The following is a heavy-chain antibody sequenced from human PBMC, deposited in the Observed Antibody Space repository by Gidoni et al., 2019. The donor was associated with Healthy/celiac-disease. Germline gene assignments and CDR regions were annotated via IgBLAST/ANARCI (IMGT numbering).Heavy chain of an antibody. D-gene: IGHD2-15*01. CDR3: ARIGYCSGGSCPATIYWFDP. CDR2: ISAYNSNT. J-gene: IGHJ5*02. V-gene: IGHV1-18*01. CDR1: GYTFTSYG. Sequence: QVQLVQSGAEVQKPGASVKVSCKASGYTFTSYGISWVRQAPGQGLAWMGWISAYNSNTNYAQKLQGRVTMTTDTSTSTAYMELRGLRYDDTAVYYWARIGYCSGGSCPATIYWFDPWGQGTLVTVSS.